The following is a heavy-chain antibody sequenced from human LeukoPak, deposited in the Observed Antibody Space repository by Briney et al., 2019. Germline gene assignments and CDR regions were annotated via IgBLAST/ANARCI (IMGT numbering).Heavy chain of an antibody. V-gene: IGHV3-7*01. J-gene: IGHJ4*02. Sequence: GGSLRLSCAVSGFTFSSHWMTWVRQAPGRGPECVANINKDGSKKYYVDSVKGRFTISRDNAKNSLYLQMNSLRAEDTAVYYCARDPLPPLYCSGGSCYSGPFDYWGQGTLVTVSS. CDR2: INKDGSKK. CDR1: GFTFSSHW. CDR3: ARDPLPPLYCSGGSCYSGPFDY. D-gene: IGHD2-15*01.